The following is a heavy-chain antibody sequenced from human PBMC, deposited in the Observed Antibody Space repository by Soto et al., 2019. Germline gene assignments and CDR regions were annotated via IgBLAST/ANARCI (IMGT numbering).Heavy chain of an antibody. J-gene: IGHJ6*02. CDR3: ARHKSNGAPKRGMDV. Sequence: EVQLVQSGAEVKKPGESLQISCKGSGYSFTNYWIGWVRQMPGKGLEWMGVIYPGDSDTRYSPSFQGQVTISADKSISTAYLQWSSLKASDTAIYYCARHKSNGAPKRGMDVWGQGTTVTVSS. V-gene: IGHV5-51*01. D-gene: IGHD4-17*01. CDR1: GYSFTNYW. CDR2: IYPGDSDT.